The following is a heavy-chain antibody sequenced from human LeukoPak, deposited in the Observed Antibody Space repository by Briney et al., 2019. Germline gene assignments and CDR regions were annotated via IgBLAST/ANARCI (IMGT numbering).Heavy chain of an antibody. CDR3: AKWWRGMDV. CDR1: GFTFSSYG. D-gene: IGHD2-15*01. Sequence: DPGGSLRLSCAASGFTFSSYGMHWVRQAPGKGLEWVAVISYDGSNKYYADSVKGRFTISRDNSKNTLYLQMNSLRAEDTAVCYCAKWWRGMDVWGQGTTVTVSS. CDR2: ISYDGSNK. J-gene: IGHJ6*02. V-gene: IGHV3-30*18.